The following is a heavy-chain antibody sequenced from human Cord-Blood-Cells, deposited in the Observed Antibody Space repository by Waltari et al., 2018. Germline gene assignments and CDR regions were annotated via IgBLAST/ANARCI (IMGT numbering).Heavy chain of an antibody. D-gene: IGHD2-2*01. CDR2: IYHSGST. J-gene: IGHJ3*02. Sequence: QVQLQESGPGLVKPSETLSLTCTVSGYSISSGYYWGWIRQPPGKGLEWIGSIYHSGSTYHNPALKSRVTISVATAKNQFSLRLSSVTAADTAVYYCARGRVYDIVVVPAAKGAFDIWGQGTMVTVSS. V-gene: IGHV4-38-2*02. CDR3: ARGRVYDIVVVPAAKGAFDI. CDR1: GYSISSGYY.